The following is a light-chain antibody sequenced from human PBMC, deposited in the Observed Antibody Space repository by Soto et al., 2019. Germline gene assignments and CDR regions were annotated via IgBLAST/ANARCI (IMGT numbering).Light chain of an antibody. CDR3: QQYDNWPPCT. CDR2: ATS. CDR1: QSIGNY. Sequence: EVVLTQSPATLSLSPGEGATLSCRASQSIGNYLAWYQQKPGQAPRLLIYATSNRATGIPARFSGSGSGTDFTLTISSLQSEDFAVYYCQQYDNWPPCTFGQGTKLEVK. V-gene: IGKV3-11*01. J-gene: IGKJ2*02.